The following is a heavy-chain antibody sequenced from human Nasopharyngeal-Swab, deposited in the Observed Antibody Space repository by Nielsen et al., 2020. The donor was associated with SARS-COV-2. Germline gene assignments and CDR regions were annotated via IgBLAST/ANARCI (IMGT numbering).Heavy chain of an antibody. J-gene: IGHJ6*02. Sequence: SETLSLTCTVSGGSISSYYWGWIRQPPGKGLEWIGSIYYSGSTYYNPSLKSRVTISVDTSKNQFSLKLSSVTAADTAVYYCARGYYDSSGYYSPYYYYYGMDVWGQGTTVTVSS. V-gene: IGHV4-39*01. CDR1: GGSISSYY. CDR3: ARGYYDSSGYYSPYYYYYGMDV. CDR2: IYYSGST. D-gene: IGHD3-22*01.